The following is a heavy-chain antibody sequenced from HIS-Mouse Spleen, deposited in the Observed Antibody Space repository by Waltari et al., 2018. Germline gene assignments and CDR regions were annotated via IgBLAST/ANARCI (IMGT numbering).Heavy chain of an antibody. Sequence: QLQLQESGPGLVKPSETLSLTCTVSGGSISSSSYYWGWIRQPPGKGLEWIGSIYYSGSTYYNPSLKSRVTISVDTYKNQFSLKLSSVTAADTAVYYCARDYGDNWFDPWGQGTLVTVSS. CDR2: IYYSGST. V-gene: IGHV4-39*07. D-gene: IGHD4-17*01. CDR3: ARDYGDNWFDP. CDR1: GGSISSSSYY. J-gene: IGHJ5*02.